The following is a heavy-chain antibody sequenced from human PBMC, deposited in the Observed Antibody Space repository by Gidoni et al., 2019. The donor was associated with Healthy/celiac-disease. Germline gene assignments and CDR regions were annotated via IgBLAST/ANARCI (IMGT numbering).Heavy chain of an antibody. CDR1: GFTFRRYA. J-gene: IGHJ5*02. CDR3: AKSTHSVTPLDWFDP. V-gene: IGHV3-23*01. CDR2: RSGIGGST. Sequence: EVQMLASGGGLVEHGGSLRLSGPASGFTFRRYAMSWVRQATGKGLEWVSARSGIGGSTSYSASVKGRFTISRDNSKNTLYLQMNSLRAEDTAVDSCAKSTHSVTPLDWFDPWVQGTLVTVSS. D-gene: IGHD4-4*01.